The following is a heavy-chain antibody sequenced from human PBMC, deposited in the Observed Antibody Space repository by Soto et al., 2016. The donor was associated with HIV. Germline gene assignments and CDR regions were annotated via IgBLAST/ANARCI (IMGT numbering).Heavy chain of an antibody. V-gene: IGHV4-34*02. CDR1: GGSFSGYY. D-gene: IGHD3-10*01. J-gene: IGHJ6*03. CDR2: VNHSGST. Sequence: QVQLQQWGAGLLKPSETLSLTCAVYGGSFSGYYWSWIRQSPGKGLEWIGEVNHSGSTNYNPSLKSRATITVDTSKNQFSLNLNSVTAADTAVYYCARRGNGSGSHYYYYMDVWGKGTTVTVSS. CDR3: ARRGNGSGSHYYYYMDV.